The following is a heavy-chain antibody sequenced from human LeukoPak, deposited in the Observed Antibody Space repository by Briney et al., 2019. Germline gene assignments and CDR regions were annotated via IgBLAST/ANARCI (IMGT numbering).Heavy chain of an antibody. J-gene: IGHJ4*02. CDR1: GFTFSSFG. CDR3: TKKAYYGSGSAFDY. V-gene: IGHV3-23*01. D-gene: IGHD3-10*01. Sequence: GGSLRLSCAASGFTFSSFGMNWVRQTPWKGLEWVSSISGGGASTYYADSVKGRFTISRDDSKNTLYLQMNSLRAEDTAVYYCTKKAYYGSGSAFDYWGQGTLVTVSS. CDR2: ISGGGAST.